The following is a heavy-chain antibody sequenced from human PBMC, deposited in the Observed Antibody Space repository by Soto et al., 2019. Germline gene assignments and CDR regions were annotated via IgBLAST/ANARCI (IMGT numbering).Heavy chain of an antibody. Sequence: QVQLVESGGGVVQPGRSLRLSCAASGFTFSSYGMHGVRQAPGKGLEWVAVISYDGSNKYYADSVKGRFTISRDNSKNTLYLQMNSLRAEDTAVYYCAKTIAVAGTFCAFDIWGQGTMVTVSS. D-gene: IGHD6-19*01. CDR3: AKTIAVAGTFCAFDI. V-gene: IGHV3-30*18. CDR2: ISYDGSNK. J-gene: IGHJ3*02. CDR1: GFTFSSYG.